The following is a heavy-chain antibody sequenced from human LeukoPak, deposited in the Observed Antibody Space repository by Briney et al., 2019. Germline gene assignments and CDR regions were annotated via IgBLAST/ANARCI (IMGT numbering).Heavy chain of an antibody. J-gene: IGHJ4*02. Sequence: ASVKVSCKGSGYNFNSYGMHWLRQAPGQRLEWMGWINAANDNTEYSQKFQGRVTITRDTSANTAFLELSSLRSEDTAVYYCARAPRSWGFDYWGQGTLVTVSS. D-gene: IGHD7-27*01. CDR3: ARAPRSWGFDY. CDR1: GYNFNSYG. CDR2: INAANDNT. V-gene: IGHV1-3*01.